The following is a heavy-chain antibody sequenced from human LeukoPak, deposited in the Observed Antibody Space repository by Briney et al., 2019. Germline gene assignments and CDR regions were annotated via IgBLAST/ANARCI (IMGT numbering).Heavy chain of an antibody. CDR3: ARDGSIAVAGPPLDY. CDR1: GFTFSSYG. Sequence: GRSLRLSCAASGFTFSSYGMHWVSQDPGKGLEWVAVIWYDGSNKYYADSVKGRFTISRDNSKNTLYLQMNSLRAEDTAVYYCARDGSIAVAGPPLDYWGQGTLVTVSS. CDR2: IWYDGSNK. J-gene: IGHJ4*02. V-gene: IGHV3-33*01. D-gene: IGHD6-19*01.